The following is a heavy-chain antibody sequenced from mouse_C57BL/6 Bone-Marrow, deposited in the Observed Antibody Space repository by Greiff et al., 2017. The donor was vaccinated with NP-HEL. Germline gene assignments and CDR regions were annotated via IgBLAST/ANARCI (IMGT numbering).Heavy chain of an antibody. D-gene: IGHD1-1*01. CDR1: GYTFTSYW. CDR2: IDPSYSYT. J-gene: IGHJ2*01. V-gene: IGHV1-59*01. Sequence: QVQLQQPGAELVRPGTSVKLSCKASGYTFTSYWMHWVKQRPGQGLEWIGVIDPSYSYTNYNQKFKGKATLTVDTSSSTAYMQLSSLTSEDSAVYYCARGVVPFDYWGQGTTLTVSS. CDR3: ARGVVPFDY.